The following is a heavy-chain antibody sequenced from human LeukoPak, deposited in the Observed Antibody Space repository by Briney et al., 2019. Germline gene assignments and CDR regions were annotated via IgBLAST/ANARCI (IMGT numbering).Heavy chain of an antibody. CDR2: INPSGGST. J-gene: IGHJ6*03. CDR3: ARDPNYYMDV. Sequence: ASVKVSCKASGYTFTNYYIHWVRQAPGQGLECMGIINPSGGSTSYAQKLQGRVTMTTDTSTSTAYMELRSLRSDDTAVYYCARDPNYYMDVWGKGTTVTISS. V-gene: IGHV1-46*01. CDR1: GYTFTNYY.